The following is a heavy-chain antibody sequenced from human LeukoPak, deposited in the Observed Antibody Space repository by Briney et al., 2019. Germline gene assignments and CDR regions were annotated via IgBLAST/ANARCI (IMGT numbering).Heavy chain of an antibody. CDR2: IYYSGST. J-gene: IGHJ6*03. CDR3: ARDRVVPAAIGFYYYYMDV. V-gene: IGHV4-59*01. D-gene: IGHD2-2*01. CDR1: GGSISSYY. Sequence: SETLSLTCTVSGGSISSYYWSWIRQPPGKGLEWIGYIYYSGSTNYNPSLKSRVTISVDTSKNQFSLKLSSVTAADTAVYYCARDRVVPAAIGFYYYYMDVWGKGTTVTISS.